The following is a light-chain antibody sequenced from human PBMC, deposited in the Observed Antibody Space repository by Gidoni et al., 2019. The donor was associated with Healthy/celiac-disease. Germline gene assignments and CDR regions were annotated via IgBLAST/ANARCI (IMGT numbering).Light chain of an antibody. V-gene: IGKV3-11*01. J-gene: IGKJ4*01. CDR3: QHYSSWPLT. Sequence: VFRHSPATLPSSPGERATLSCRASQSVSSYLAWYQQKPGQTPRLLIDDPSNRAIGIPARFSGSGSGTEFTLSISSLEPDDFAVYYCQHYSSWPLTFGGGTKVEI. CDR1: QSVSSY. CDR2: DPS.